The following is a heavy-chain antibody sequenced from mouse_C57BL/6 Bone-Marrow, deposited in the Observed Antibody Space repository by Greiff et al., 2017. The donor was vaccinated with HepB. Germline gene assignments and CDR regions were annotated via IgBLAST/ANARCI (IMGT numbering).Heavy chain of an antibody. CDR2: ISYDGSN. D-gene: IGHD2-3*01. CDR3: ASAGYYAY. Sequence: EESGPGLVKPSQSLSLTCSVTGYSITSGYYWNWIRQFPGNKLEWMGYISYDGSNNYNPSLKNRISITRDTSKNQFFLKLNSVTTEDTATYYCASAGYYAYWGQGTLVTVSA. V-gene: IGHV3-6*01. J-gene: IGHJ3*01. CDR1: GYSITSGYY.